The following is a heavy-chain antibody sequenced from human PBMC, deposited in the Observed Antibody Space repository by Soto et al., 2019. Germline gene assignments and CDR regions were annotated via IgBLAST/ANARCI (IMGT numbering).Heavy chain of an antibody. CDR1: GFSLTTDRVG. J-gene: IGHJ4*02. CDR2: IYWDDTK. V-gene: IGHV2-5*02. D-gene: IGHD1-26*01. CDR3: AHAYGGRSLY. Sequence: QITLKESGPTLVKPTQTLTLICTFSGFSLTTDRVGVGWIRQPPGEALEWLAVIYWDDTKTYRPSLESRLTITKDTSKNQVALTMTNMDSVDTATYYCAHAYGGRSLYWGQGTLVTVSS.